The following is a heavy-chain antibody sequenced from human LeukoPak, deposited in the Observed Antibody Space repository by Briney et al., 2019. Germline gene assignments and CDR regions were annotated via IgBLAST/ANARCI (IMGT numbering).Heavy chain of an antibody. CDR3: AKGGKWDVTPFDY. CDR2: ISGGGGST. D-gene: IGHD1-26*01. CDR1: EFTFSNYA. J-gene: IGHJ4*02. V-gene: IGHV3-23*01. Sequence: GGSLRLSCAASEFTFSNYAMSWVRQAPGKGLEWVSTISGGGGSTYYADSVKGRFTISRDNSKNTLYLQVNSLRAEDTAVYYCAKGGKWDVTPFDYWGQGTLVTVSS.